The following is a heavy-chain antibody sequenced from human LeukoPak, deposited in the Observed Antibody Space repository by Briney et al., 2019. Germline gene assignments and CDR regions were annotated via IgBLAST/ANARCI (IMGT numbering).Heavy chain of an antibody. CDR3: ARDHYTRSSTWLDR. CDR1: GDSVSSNSAA. V-gene: IGHV6-1*01. D-gene: IGHD6-6*01. J-gene: IGHJ5*02. CDR2: TYYRSKWYY. Sequence: SQTLSLTCVISGDSVSSNSAAWNWLRQSPSRGLEWLGRTYYRSKWYYDYPVSLKSRLSINADTSKNQFSLQLKSMTPGDTAIYYCARDHYTRSSTWLDRWGQGTLVTVSS.